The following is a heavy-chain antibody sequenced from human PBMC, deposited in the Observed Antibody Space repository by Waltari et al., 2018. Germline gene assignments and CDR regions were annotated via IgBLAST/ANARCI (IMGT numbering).Heavy chain of an antibody. J-gene: IGHJ4*02. CDR2: IYYRGGT. D-gene: IGHD3-9*01. Sequence: QLQLPESGPGLVKPSETLSLTCTVSGGSISSSSYYWGWIRQPPGKGLEWIGSIYYRGGTYYYPSRKSRVTISVDTSKNQFALKLSSVTAADTAVYYCARQPYDILTGYYGFDYWGQGTLVTVSS. CDR3: ARQPYDILTGYYGFDY. CDR1: GGSISSSSYY. V-gene: IGHV4-39*01.